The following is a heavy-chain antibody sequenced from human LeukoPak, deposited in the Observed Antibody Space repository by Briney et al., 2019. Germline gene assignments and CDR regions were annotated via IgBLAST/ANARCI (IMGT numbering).Heavy chain of an antibody. CDR2: FDPEDGET. J-gene: IGHJ5*02. CDR3: ATARYYDFWSGHNWFDP. Sequence: ASVKVSCKASGYTFTSYGISWVRQAPGQGLEWMGGFDPEDGETIYAQKFQGRVTMTEDTSTDTAYMELSSLRSEDTAVYYCATARYYDFWSGHNWFDPWGQGTLVTVPS. CDR1: GYTFTSYG. V-gene: IGHV1-24*01. D-gene: IGHD3-3*01.